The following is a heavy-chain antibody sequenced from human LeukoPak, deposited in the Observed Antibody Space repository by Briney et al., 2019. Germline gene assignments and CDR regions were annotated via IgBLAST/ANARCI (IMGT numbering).Heavy chain of an antibody. CDR2: ITWNSHTV. D-gene: IGHD3-10*01. J-gene: IGHJ5*01. Sequence: GGSLRLSCAASGFTFDDYAMHWVRQAPGKGLEWVSGITWNSHTVGYGDSVKGRFTMSRDNARNSVYLQMSSLRPEDTAFYYCAKGGGGLVAYNWFDSWGQGTLVTVAS. CDR3: AKGGGGLVAYNWFDS. CDR1: GFTFDDYA. V-gene: IGHV3-9*01.